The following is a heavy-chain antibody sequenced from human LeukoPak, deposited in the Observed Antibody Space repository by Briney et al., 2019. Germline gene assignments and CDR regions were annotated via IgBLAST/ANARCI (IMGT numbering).Heavy chain of an antibody. CDR1: GFTFSSYG. J-gene: IGHJ3*02. CDR2: IWHDGSNK. V-gene: IGHV3-33*01. D-gene: IGHD6-6*01. CDR3: ARNGLGSSGAFDI. Sequence: GGSLRLSCAASGFTFSSYGMHWVRQAPGKGLEWVAVIWHDGSNKYYADSVKGRFTISRDNSKNTLYLQMNSLRAEDTAVYYCARNGLGSSGAFDIWGQGTMVTVSS.